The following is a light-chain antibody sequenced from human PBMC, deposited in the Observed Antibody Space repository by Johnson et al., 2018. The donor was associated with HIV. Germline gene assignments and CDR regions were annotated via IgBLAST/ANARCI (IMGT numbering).Light chain of an antibody. V-gene: IGLV1-51*01. CDR3: ETWDSSLSGYYV. CDR2: DND. J-gene: IGLJ1*01. Sequence: QSVLTQPPSVSAAPGQKVTISCSGSSSNIGINYVSWFQQLPGTAPKLLIYDNDKRPSGIPARFSGSKSGTSATLGITGLQTGDEADYYCETWDSSLSGYYVFGTGTKLTVL. CDR1: SSNIGINY.